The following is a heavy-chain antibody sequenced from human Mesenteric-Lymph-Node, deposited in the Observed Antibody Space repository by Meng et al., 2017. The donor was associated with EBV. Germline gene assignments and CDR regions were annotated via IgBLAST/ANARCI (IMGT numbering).Heavy chain of an antibody. CDR1: GGSFSDYY. Sequence: QVQLQQWGGGLLTPSETLSPTGAVYGGSFSDYYWSWIRQPPGKGLEWIGEINHSGNTHNNPSLKSRVSMSVDTSKNQFSLKLDSVTAADTAMYYCAGHVGRGGDYWDQGALVTVSS. CDR2: INHSGNT. CDR3: AGHVGRGGDY. V-gene: IGHV4-34*01. D-gene: IGHD3-10*01. J-gene: IGHJ4*02.